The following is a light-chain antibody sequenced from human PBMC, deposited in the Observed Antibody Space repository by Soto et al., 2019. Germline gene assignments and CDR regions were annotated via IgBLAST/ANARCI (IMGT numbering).Light chain of an antibody. Sequence: DIQMTQSPSSLSASVGDRVTITCRASQGISNYLAWYQYKPGELPKLLIYAASTLRSGVPSRFSGSGSGTDFTLTISSLQPEDAATYYCQKYNSAPRRGFTFGPGTKVDIK. CDR3: QKYNSAPRRGFT. J-gene: IGKJ3*01. V-gene: IGKV1-27*01. CDR1: QGISNY. CDR2: AAS.